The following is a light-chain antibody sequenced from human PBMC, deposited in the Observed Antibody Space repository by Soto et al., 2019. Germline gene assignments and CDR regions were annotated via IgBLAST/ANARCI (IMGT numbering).Light chain of an antibody. V-gene: IGKV3-20*01. J-gene: IGKJ4*01. Sequence: EFVFTQSRGPRSWSLAKRATISGRGSQTVRNNYLAWYQQKPGQAPRLLTYDASSRATGIPDRFSGGGSGTAFTPTLRSLEPEDFAVYYCQQLSSYPHTLGGGTKVDIK. CDR1: QTVRNNY. CDR3: QQLSSYPHT. CDR2: DAS.